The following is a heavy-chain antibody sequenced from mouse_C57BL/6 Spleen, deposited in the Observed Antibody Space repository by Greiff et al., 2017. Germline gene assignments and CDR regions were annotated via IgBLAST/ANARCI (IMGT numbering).Heavy chain of an antibody. D-gene: IGHD2-1*01. Sequence: VQLQQPGAELVRPGTSVKLSCKASGYTFTSYWMHWVKQRPGQGLEWIGVIDPSDSYTNYNQKFKGKATLTVDTSSSTAYMQLSSLTSEDSAVYYGASNDGNSGYFDVWGTGTTVTVSS. CDR1: GYTFTSYW. CDR2: IDPSDSYT. V-gene: IGHV1-59*01. CDR3: ASNDGNSGYFDV. J-gene: IGHJ1*03.